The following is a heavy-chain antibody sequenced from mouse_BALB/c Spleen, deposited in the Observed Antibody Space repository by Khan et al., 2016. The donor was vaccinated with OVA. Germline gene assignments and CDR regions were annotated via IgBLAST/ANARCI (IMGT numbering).Heavy chain of an antibody. V-gene: IGHV3-2*02. Sequence: EVELVESGPGLVKPSQSLSLTCTVTGYSITSAYAWNWIRQFPGNRLEWMGYINYSGSTSYTPSLKSRISITRDTYKNQFFLQLNSVTAEDTGTYYCARGRGYWGQGTLVTVSA. CDR3: ARGRGY. CDR1: GYSITSAYA. J-gene: IGHJ3*02. CDR2: INYSGST. D-gene: IGHD3-3*01.